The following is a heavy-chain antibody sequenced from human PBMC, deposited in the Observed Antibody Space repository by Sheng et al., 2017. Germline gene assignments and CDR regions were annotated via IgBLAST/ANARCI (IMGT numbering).Heavy chain of an antibody. J-gene: IGHJ6*03. V-gene: IGHV4-59*01. D-gene: IGHD2-2*01. CDR1: GGSISSYY. CDR3: ARGRKYQLLYTRGVYYYYMDV. Sequence: QVQLQESGPGLVKPSETLSLTCTVSGGSISSYYWSWIRQPPGKGLEWIGYIYYSGSTNYNPSLKSRVTISVDTSKNQFSLKLSSVTAADTAVYYCARGRKYQLLYTRGVYYYYMDVWGQGTTVTVSS. CDR2: IYYSGST.